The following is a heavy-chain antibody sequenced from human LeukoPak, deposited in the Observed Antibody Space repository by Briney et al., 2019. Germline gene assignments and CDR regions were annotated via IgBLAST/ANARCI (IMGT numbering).Heavy chain of an antibody. J-gene: IGHJ4*02. Sequence: GRSLRLSCAASGFTFNIYAMHWVRQAPGKGLEWVAVISYDESDKYYVDSVKGRFTISRDNSKNTLYLQMNSLRVEDTAVHYCARRWSLDHWGQGTLVTVSS. D-gene: IGHD6-13*01. CDR3: ARRWSLDH. CDR1: GFTFNIYA. CDR2: ISYDESDK. V-gene: IGHV3-30*04.